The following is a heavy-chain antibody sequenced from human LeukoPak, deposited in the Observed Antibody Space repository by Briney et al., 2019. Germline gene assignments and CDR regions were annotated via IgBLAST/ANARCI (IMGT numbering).Heavy chain of an antibody. J-gene: IGHJ6*02. CDR3: ANHQPDFWSGYPYYYGTDV. CDR1: GFTFSSYA. Sequence: PGGSLRLSCAASGFTFSSYAMSWVRQAPGKGLEWVSAISGSGGSTYYADSVKGRFTISRDNSKNTLYLQMNSLRAEDTAVYYCANHQPDFWSGYPYYYGTDVWGQGTTVTVSS. D-gene: IGHD3-3*01. CDR2: ISGSGGST. V-gene: IGHV3-23*01.